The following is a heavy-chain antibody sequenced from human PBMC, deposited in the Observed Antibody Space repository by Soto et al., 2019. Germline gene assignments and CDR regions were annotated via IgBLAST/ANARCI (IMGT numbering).Heavy chain of an antibody. J-gene: IGHJ6*02. V-gene: IGHV3-30*18. CDR1: GFTFSSYG. CDR2: ISYDGSNK. Sequence: HPGGSLRLSCAASGFTFSSYGMHWVRQAPGKGLEWVAVISYDGSNKYYADSVKGRFTISRDNSKNTLYLQMNSLRAEDTAVYYCAKVWEWLSYYYYGMDVWGQGTTVTVSS. CDR3: AKVWEWLSYYYYGMDV. D-gene: IGHD3-3*01.